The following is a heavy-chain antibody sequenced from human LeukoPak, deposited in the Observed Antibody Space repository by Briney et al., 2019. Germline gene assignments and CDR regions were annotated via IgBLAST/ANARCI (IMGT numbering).Heavy chain of an antibody. D-gene: IGHD4-11*01. CDR2: LNPDSGNT. J-gene: IGHJ3*01. V-gene: IGHV1-8*03. CDR1: GFTFSSYD. CDR3: ARENDYSTPDAFDL. Sequence: ASVKVSCKASGFTFSSYDFSWVRQAPGQGLEWMGWLNPDSGNTGYAQSFQGRVTITKDTSISTVYMELNSLRSDDTAFYYCARENDYSTPDAFDLWGQGTLVTVSS.